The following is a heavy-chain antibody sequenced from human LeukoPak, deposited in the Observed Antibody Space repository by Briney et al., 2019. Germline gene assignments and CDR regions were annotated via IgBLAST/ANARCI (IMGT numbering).Heavy chain of an antibody. CDR1: GGSISSYY. Sequence: PSETLSLTCSVSGGSISSYYWTWVRQPPGKGLEWIGNIYHSGSTNYNPSLKSRVTMSVDTSKNQFSLKLSSVTAADTAVYYCARVSCSGGSCYYFDYWGQGTLVTVSS. CDR2: IYHSGST. V-gene: IGHV4-59*12. CDR3: ARVSCSGGSCYYFDY. J-gene: IGHJ4*02. D-gene: IGHD2-15*01.